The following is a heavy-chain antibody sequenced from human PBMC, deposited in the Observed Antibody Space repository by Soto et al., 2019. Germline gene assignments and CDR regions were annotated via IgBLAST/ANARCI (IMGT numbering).Heavy chain of an antibody. CDR1: GFTFSSYG. J-gene: IGHJ6*02. Sequence: GSLRLSCAASGFTFSSYGMHWVRQAPGKGLEWVAVIWYDGSNKYYADSVKGRFTISRDNSKNTLYLQMNSLRAEDTAVYYCVRVRSRYQLPIIPPHYGMDVWGQGTTVTVSS. CDR3: VRVRSRYQLPIIPPHYGMDV. D-gene: IGHD2-2*01. CDR2: IWYDGSNK. V-gene: IGHV3-33*01.